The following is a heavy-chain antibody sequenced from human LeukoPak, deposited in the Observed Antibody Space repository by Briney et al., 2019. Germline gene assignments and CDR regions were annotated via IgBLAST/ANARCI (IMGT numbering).Heavy chain of an antibody. D-gene: IGHD5-12*01. J-gene: IGHJ4*02. CDR3: ARHLSGYDTLGY. CDR2: INHSGST. CDR1: GGSFSGYY. Sequence: EPSETLSLTCAVYGGSFSGYYWSWIRQPPGKGLEWIGEINHSGSTNYNPSLKSRVTISVDTSKNQFSLKLSSVTAADTAVYYCARHLSGYDTLGYWGQGTLVTVSS. V-gene: IGHV4-34*01.